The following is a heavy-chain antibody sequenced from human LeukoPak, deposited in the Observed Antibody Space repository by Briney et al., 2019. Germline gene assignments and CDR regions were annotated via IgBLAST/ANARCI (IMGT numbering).Heavy chain of an antibody. V-gene: IGHV3-7*01. CDR3: ASHDYGDYGFFDY. CDR1: GFTFSSYW. D-gene: IGHD4-17*01. J-gene: IGHJ4*02. Sequence: GGSLRLSCAASGFTFSSYWMSWVRQAPGKGLEWVANIKQDGSEKYYVDSVKGRFTISRDNAKNSLYLQMNSLRAEDTAVYYCASHDYGDYGFFDYWGQGTLVTVSS. CDR2: IKQDGSEK.